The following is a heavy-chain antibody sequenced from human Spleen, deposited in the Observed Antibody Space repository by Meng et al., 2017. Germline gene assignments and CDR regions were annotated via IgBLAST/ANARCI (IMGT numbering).Heavy chain of an antibody. Sequence: GGSLRLSCAASGFTFSSYDMHWVRQATGKGLEWVSAIGTAGDTYYPGSVKGRFTISRENAKNSLYLQMNSLRAGDTAVYYCARGGYDYQIDYWGQGTLVTVSS. CDR3: ARGGYDYQIDY. J-gene: IGHJ4*02. D-gene: IGHD5-12*01. CDR2: IGTAGDT. CDR1: GFTFSSYD. V-gene: IGHV3-13*01.